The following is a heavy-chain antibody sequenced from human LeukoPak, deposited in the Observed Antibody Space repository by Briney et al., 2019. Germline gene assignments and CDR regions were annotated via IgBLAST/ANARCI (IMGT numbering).Heavy chain of an antibody. CDR1: GGSISSSNYF. CDR2: IYYSGST. D-gene: IGHD2-2*02. CDR3: ARGSGVVPAAIRLYYFDY. Sequence: PSETLSLTCTVSGGSISSSNYFWAWIRQPPGKGLEWIGSIYYSGSTYYNPSLKSRVTISVDTSKNQFSLKLSSVTAADTAVYYCARGSGVVPAAIRLYYFDYWGQGTLVTVSS. V-gene: IGHV4-39*07. J-gene: IGHJ4*02.